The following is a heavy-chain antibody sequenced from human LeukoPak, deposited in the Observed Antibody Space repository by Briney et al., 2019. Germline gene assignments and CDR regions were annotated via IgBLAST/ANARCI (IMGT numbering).Heavy chain of an antibody. CDR3: AGLIAVAGTNAFDI. CDR1: GYSISSGYY. V-gene: IGHV4-38-2*01. CDR2: IYHSGST. J-gene: IGHJ3*02. Sequence: SETLSLTCAVSGYSISSGYYWGWIRQPPGKGLEWIGSIYHSGSTYYNPSLESRVTISVDTSKNQFSLKLSSVTAADTAVYYCAGLIAVAGTNAFDIWGQGTMVTVSS. D-gene: IGHD6-19*01.